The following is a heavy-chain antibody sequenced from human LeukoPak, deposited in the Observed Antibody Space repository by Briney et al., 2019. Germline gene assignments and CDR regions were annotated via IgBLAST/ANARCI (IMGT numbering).Heavy chain of an antibody. CDR1: GFTFSNYW. Sequence: PGGSLRLSCAASGFTFSNYWMNWVRQAPGKGLEWVANIKEDGSQKYYVDSVKGRFTSSRDNAKNSVYLQMSSLRDEDTAVYYCARDAQRGFDYSNSLQYWGQGALVTVSS. CDR2: IKEDGSQK. D-gene: IGHD4-11*01. CDR3: ARDAQRGFDYSNSLQY. J-gene: IGHJ4*02. V-gene: IGHV3-7*01.